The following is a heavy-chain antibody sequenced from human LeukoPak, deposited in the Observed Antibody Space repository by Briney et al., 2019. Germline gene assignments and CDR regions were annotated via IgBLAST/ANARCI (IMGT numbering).Heavy chain of an antibody. CDR2: ISSSGSTI. CDR1: GFTFGTYA. V-gene: IGHV3-48*04. CDR3: AREGPIPTYCGGDCYSDAFDI. Sequence: GGSLRLSCAASGFTFGTYAMHWVRQAPGKGLEWVSYISSSGSTIYYADSVKGRFTISRDNAKNSLYLQMNSLRAEDTAVYYCAREGPIPTYCGGDCYSDAFDIWGQGTMVTVSS. J-gene: IGHJ3*02. D-gene: IGHD2-21*02.